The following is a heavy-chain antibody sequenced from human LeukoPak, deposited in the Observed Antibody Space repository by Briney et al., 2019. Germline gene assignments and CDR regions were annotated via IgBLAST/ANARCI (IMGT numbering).Heavy chain of an antibody. CDR1: GFTFDDYA. CDR3: AKDSHPLDYYDSRGTYYFDY. V-gene: IGHV3-9*01. CDR2: ISWNSGSI. Sequence: PGGSLRLSCAASGFTFDDYAMHWVRQAPGKGLEWVSGISWNSGSIGYADSVKGRFTISRDNAKNSLYLQMNSLRAEDTALYYCAKDSHPLDYYDSRGTYYFDYWGQGTLVTVSS. J-gene: IGHJ4*02. D-gene: IGHD3-22*01.